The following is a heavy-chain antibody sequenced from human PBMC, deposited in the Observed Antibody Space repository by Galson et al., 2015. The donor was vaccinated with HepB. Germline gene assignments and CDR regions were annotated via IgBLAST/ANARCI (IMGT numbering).Heavy chain of an antibody. CDR2: ISYDGSNK. Sequence: SLRLSCAASGFTFSSYAMHWVRQAPGKGLEWVAVISYDGSNKYYADSVKSRFTISRDNSKNTLYLQMNSLRAEDTAVYYCAREGGDYGGNSGYYYYGMDVWGQGTTVTVSS. J-gene: IGHJ6*02. CDR3: AREGGDYGGNSGYYYYGMDV. D-gene: IGHD4-23*01. CDR1: GFTFSSYA. V-gene: IGHV3-30*04.